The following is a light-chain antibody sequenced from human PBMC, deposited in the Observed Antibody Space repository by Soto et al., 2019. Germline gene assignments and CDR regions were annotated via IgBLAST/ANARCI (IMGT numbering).Light chain of an antibody. CDR1: QSVSSSY. Sequence: EIVLTQSPGTLSLSPGERATLSCRASQSVSSSYLAWYQQKPGQAPRLLIYDASSRATGIPDRFSGSGSGTDFTLTISRLEPEDFAVYYCQQYGSSRITFGQGTRLEI. CDR3: QQYGSSRIT. V-gene: IGKV3-20*01. CDR2: DAS. J-gene: IGKJ5*01.